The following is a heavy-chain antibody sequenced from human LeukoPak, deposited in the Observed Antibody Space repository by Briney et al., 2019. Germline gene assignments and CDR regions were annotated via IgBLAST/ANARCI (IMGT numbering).Heavy chain of an antibody. CDR1: GFTFSSYW. V-gene: IGHV3-7*01. CDR3: ARDKSPRLRDAFDI. Sequence: GGSLRLSCAASGFTFSSYWMSWVRQAPGKGLEWVANIKQDGSEKYYVDSVKGRFTISRDNAKNSLYLQMNSLRAEDTAVYYCARDKSPRLRDAFDIWGQGTMVTVSS. D-gene: IGHD5-12*01. CDR2: IKQDGSEK. J-gene: IGHJ3*02.